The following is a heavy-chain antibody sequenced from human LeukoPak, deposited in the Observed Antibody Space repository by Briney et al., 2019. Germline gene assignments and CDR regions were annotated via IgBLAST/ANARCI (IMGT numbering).Heavy chain of an antibody. CDR1: GGSISSGSYY. Sequence: PSXTLSLTCTVSGGSISSGSYYWSWIRQPAGKGLEWIGRIYTSGSTNYNPSLKSRVTISVDTSKNQFSLKLSSVTAADTAVYYCAREWFGELFPKNWFDPWGQGTLVTVSS. CDR2: IYTSGST. CDR3: AREWFGELFPKNWFDP. J-gene: IGHJ5*02. V-gene: IGHV4-61*02. D-gene: IGHD3-10*01.